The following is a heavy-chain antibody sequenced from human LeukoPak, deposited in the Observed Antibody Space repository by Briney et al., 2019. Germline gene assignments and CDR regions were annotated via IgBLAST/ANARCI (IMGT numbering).Heavy chain of an antibody. D-gene: IGHD4-11*01. Sequence: GGSLRLSCAASGFTFSSYDMHWVRQATGKGLEWVSGINTAGDTYYPGSVKGRFTISRENAKNSLYLQMDNLRAGGTAVYYCARGLPGGFDPWGQGTLVTVSS. J-gene: IGHJ5*02. CDR3: ARGLPGGFDP. CDR1: GFTFSSYD. V-gene: IGHV3-13*04. CDR2: INTAGDT.